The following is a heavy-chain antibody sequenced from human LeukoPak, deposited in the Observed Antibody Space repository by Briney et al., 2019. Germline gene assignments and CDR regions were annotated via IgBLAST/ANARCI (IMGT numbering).Heavy chain of an antibody. V-gene: IGHV1-46*01. J-gene: IGHJ5*02. CDR3: ARVSYGDYGLSWFDP. D-gene: IGHD4-17*01. CDR2: INPSGGST. CDR1: GYTFTSYY. Sequence: ASVTVSCTASGYTFTSYYMHWVRQAPGQGLEWMGIINPSGGSTSYAQKFQGRVTMTRDTSTSTVYMELSSLRSEDTAVYYCARVSYGDYGLSWFDPWGQGTLVTVSS.